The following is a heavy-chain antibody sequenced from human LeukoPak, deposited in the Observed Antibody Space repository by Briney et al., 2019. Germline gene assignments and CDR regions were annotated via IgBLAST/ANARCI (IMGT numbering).Heavy chain of an antibody. Sequence: PGGSLRLSCAASGFTFNIYWMSWVRQAPGKGLEWVANINQDGSEKYYVDSVKGRFTISRDNAKNSLYLQMNSLRAEDTAVYYCAKDVRAVVGKGPFDYWGQGTLVTVSS. CDR3: AKDVRAVVGKGPFDY. D-gene: IGHD6-19*01. CDR1: GFTFNIYW. J-gene: IGHJ4*02. V-gene: IGHV3-7*05. CDR2: INQDGSEK.